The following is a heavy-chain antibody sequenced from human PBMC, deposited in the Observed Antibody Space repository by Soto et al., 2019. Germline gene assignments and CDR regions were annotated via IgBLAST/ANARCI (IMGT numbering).Heavy chain of an antibody. CDR3: ARGVPADLRSVYNWFDP. J-gene: IGHJ5*02. D-gene: IGHD2-2*01. CDR2: IVPILRRA. CDR1: GYTFTSYG. V-gene: IGHV1-69*10. Sequence: ASVKVSCKPSGYTFTSYGISWVRQAPGQGLEWMGGIVPILRRADYAQKFQGRVTVTADEAASTAYMELTSLRSEDTAVYYCARGVPADLRSVYNWFDPWGQGPLVTVSS.